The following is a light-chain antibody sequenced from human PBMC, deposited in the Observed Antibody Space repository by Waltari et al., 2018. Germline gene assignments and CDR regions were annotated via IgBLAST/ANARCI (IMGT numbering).Light chain of an antibody. V-gene: IGKV1-39*01. Sequence: DIQMTQSPSSLSASVGDSVTITCRASQSISSYLNCYQQKPGKATKLLIYAASSLQSGVPSRFSGSGSGTDFTLTISSLQPEDFATYYCQQSYSTPPITFGQGTRLEIK. CDR2: AAS. J-gene: IGKJ5*01. CDR3: QQSYSTPPIT. CDR1: QSISSY.